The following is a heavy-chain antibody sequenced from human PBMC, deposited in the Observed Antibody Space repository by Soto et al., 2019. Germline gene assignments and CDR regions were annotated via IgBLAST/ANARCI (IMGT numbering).Heavy chain of an antibody. CDR1: GFTFSSYA. V-gene: IGHV3-23*01. CDR3: ANGSKPRGSYYFDS. Sequence: EVQLLESGGGLVQPGGSLRLSCAASGFTFSSYAITWVRQAPGKGLEWVSGISAGGGSTFYADSVKGRFTISRDNSRNTLCLQMDSLRAEDTAVYYCANGSKPRGSYYFDSWGQGTLVTVSS. J-gene: IGHJ4*02. D-gene: IGHD3-10*01. CDR2: ISAGGGST.